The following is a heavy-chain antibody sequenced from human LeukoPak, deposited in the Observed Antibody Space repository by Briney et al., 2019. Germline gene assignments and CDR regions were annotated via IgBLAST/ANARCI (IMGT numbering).Heavy chain of an antibody. V-gene: IGHV4-39*01. CDR3: AKQQLVRCFDY. J-gene: IGHJ4*02. D-gene: IGHD6-13*01. CDR1: GGSITSSSYY. CDR2: IFYSGST. Sequence: SETLSLTCTVSGGSITSSSYYWGWIRQPPGKGLEWIGSIFYSGSTYYNPSLKSRVTISADTSKTQFSLKLSSVTAADTAVYYCAKQQLVRCFDYWGQGTLVTVSS.